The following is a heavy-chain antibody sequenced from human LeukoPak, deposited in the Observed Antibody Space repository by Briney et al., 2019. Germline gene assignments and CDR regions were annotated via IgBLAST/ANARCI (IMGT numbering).Heavy chain of an antibody. CDR2: IIPIFGTA. CDR3: ARDRCSGGSCYSGVFDY. J-gene: IGHJ4*02. Sequence: ASVKVSCKASGGTFSSYAISWVRQAPGQGLEWMGRIIPIFGTANYAQKFQGRVTITTDQSTSTAYMELSSLRSEDTAVYYCARDRCSGGSCYSGVFDYWGQGTLVTVSS. D-gene: IGHD2-15*01. CDR1: GGTFSSYA. V-gene: IGHV1-69*05.